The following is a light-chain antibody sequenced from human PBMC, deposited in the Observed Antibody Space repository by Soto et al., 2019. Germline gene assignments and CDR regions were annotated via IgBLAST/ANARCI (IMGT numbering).Light chain of an antibody. CDR3: QQYHNWPIT. Sequence: IVMTQSPLSLPVPPGEPATISCRPSQSLLDSDDGKIYLAWYQQRPGHSARLLSYYPSTRATGVPARFIGSGSGTEFTLAISSLQAEDFSTYYCQQYHNWPITFGQGTRLEI. CDR1: QSLLDSDDGKIY. CDR2: YPS. V-gene: IGKV3-15*01. J-gene: IGKJ5*01.